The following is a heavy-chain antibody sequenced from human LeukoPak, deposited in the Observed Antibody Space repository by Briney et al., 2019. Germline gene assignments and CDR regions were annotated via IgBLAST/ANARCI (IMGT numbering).Heavy chain of an antibody. D-gene: IGHD2-2*01. Sequence: GGSLRLSCAASGFTFDDYAMHWVRQAPGKGLEWVSGISWNSGSIGYADSVKGRFTISRGNAKNSLYLQMNSLRAEDTALYYCAKGGAVVVPAALDYWGQGTLVTVSS. CDR1: GFTFDDYA. CDR3: AKGGAVVVPAALDY. V-gene: IGHV3-9*01. CDR2: ISWNSGSI. J-gene: IGHJ4*02.